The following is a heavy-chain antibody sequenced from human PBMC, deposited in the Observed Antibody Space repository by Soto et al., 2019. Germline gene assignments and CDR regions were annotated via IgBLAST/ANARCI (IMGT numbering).Heavy chain of an antibody. V-gene: IGHV3-33*01. CDR2: IWYDGSNK. CDR1: GFTFSSYG. CDR3: ARDQKPSNTNLLGY. Sequence: GGSLRLSCAASGFTFSSYGMHWVRQAPGKGLEWVAVIWYDGSNKYYADSVKGRFTISRDNSKNTLYLQMNSLRAEDTAVYYCARDQKPSNTNLLGYWGQGTLVTVSS. J-gene: IGHJ4*02. D-gene: IGHD2-8*01.